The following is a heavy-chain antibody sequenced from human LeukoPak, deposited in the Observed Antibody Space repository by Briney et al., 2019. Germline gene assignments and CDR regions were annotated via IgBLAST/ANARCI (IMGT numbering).Heavy chain of an antibody. CDR1: GFTVSINY. V-gene: IGHV3-66*01. J-gene: IGHJ4*02. Sequence: GSLRLSCAASGFTVSINYMTWVRQSPGKGLEWVSVIYTDGATYYADSVKGRFTISRDNTKNTLYLQMNNLRAEDTAVYFCARGRGGYGDFDYWGQGTLVTVSS. CDR2: IYTDGAT. CDR3: ARGRGGYGDFDY. D-gene: IGHD3-16*01.